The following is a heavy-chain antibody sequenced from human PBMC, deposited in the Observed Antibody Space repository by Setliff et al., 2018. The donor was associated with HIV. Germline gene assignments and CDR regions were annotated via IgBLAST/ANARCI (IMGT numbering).Heavy chain of an antibody. CDR3: AGSAYRASRDS. CDR2: ISYDGSNK. Sequence: GGSLRLSCAASGFTFNNYAMHWVRQAPGKGLEWVSVISYDGSNKYYAESVKGRFTISTDSSTNTLYLQMNSLRAEDTAVYYCAGSAYRASRDSWGQGTLVTVSS. CDR1: GFTFNNYA. D-gene: IGHD2-21*01. V-gene: IGHV3-30*14. J-gene: IGHJ4*02.